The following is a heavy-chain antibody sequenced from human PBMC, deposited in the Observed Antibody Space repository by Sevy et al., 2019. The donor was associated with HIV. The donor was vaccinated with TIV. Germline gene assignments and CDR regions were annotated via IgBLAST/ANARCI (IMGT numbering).Heavy chain of an antibody. Sequence: GGSLRLSCAASGFTFSSYTMNWVRQAPGKGLEGVSYISSSSSTIYYADSVKGRFTISRDNAKNSLYLQMNSLRDEDTAVYFCARRFNIVGATHFDYWGQGTLVTVSS. D-gene: IGHD1-26*01. CDR3: ARRFNIVGATHFDY. V-gene: IGHV3-48*02. CDR1: GFTFSSYT. CDR2: ISSSSSTI. J-gene: IGHJ4*02.